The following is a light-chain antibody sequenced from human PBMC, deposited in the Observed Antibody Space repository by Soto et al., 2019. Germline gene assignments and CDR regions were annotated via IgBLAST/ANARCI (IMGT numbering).Light chain of an antibody. CDR2: AAS. Sequence: DIQMTHSPSSLASSVGDRVTITCRASQGIRNDLGWSQQKPGKAPKRLIYAASSLQSVFPSRFRGSGPGTEFTLTIISLQPAEFATYYCLQHHSYLFTFGPGTKVDIK. CDR1: QGIRND. J-gene: IGKJ3*01. CDR3: LQHHSYLFT. V-gene: IGKV1-17*01.